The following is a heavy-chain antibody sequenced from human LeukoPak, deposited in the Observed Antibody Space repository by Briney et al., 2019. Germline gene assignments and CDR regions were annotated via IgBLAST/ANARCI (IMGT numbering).Heavy chain of an antibody. CDR3: ARDVAYYYDSSGYYDY. V-gene: IGHV4-34*01. J-gene: IGHJ4*02. CDR1: GGSFSGYY. CDR2: INHSGST. D-gene: IGHD3-22*01. Sequence: SETLSLTCAVYGGSFSGYYWSWIRQPPGKGLEWIGEINHSGSTYYNPSLKSRVTISVDTSKNQFSLKLSSVTAADTAVYYCARDVAYYYDSSGYYDYWGQGTLVTVSS.